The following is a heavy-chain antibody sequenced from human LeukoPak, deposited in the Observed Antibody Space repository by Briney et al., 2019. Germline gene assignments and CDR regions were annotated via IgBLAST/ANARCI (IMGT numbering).Heavy chain of an antibody. CDR3: ARARVGVRGVIGWFDP. CDR2: INHSGST. CDR1: GGSFSGYY. J-gene: IGHJ5*02. V-gene: IGHV4-34*01. Sequence: SETLSPTCAVYGGSFSGYYWSWIRQPPGKGLEWIGEINHSGSTNYNPSLKSRVTISVDTSKNQFSLKLSSVTAADTAVYYCARARVGVRGVIGWFDPWGQGTLVTVSS. D-gene: IGHD3-10*01.